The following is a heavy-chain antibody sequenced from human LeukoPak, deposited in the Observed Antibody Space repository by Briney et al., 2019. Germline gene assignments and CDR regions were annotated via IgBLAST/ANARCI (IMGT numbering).Heavy chain of an antibody. CDR2: IYTSGST. J-gene: IGHJ4*02. D-gene: IGHD3-3*01. Sequence: SQTLSLTCTVSGGSISGGSYYWSWIRQPAGKGLEWIGRIYTSGSTNYNPSLKSRVTISVDTSKNQFSLKLSSVTAADTAVYYCARTEEIFGVVISYYFDYWGQGTLVTVSS. CDR1: GGSISGGSYY. CDR3: ARTEEIFGVVISYYFDY. V-gene: IGHV4-61*02.